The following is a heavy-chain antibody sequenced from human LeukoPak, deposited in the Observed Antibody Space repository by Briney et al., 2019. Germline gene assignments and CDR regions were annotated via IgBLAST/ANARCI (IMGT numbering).Heavy chain of an antibody. D-gene: IGHD3-3*01. V-gene: IGHV1-8*03. CDR1: GYTFTSYD. J-gene: IGHJ6*03. Sequence: ASVKVSCKASGYTFTSYDINWVRQATGQGLEWMGWMNPNSGNTGYAQKFQGRVTITRNTSISTAYMELSSLRSEDTAVYYCARTDFDFWSGRYYYYYMDVWGKGTTVTVSS. CDR3: ARTDFDFWSGRYYYYYMDV. CDR2: MNPNSGNT.